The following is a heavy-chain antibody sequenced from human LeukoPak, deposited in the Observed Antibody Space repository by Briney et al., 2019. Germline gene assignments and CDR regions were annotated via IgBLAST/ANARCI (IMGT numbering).Heavy chain of an antibody. V-gene: IGHV1-2*02. J-gene: IGHJ5*02. CDR2: INPNSGGT. D-gene: IGHD3-10*01. CDR3: ARVLWFGEPNNWFDP. Sequence: ASVKVSCKASGYTFTSYYMHWVRQAPGQGLEWMGWINPNSGGTNYAQKFQGRVTMTRDTSISTAYMELSRLRSDDTAVYYCARVLWFGEPNNWFDPWGQGTLVTVSS. CDR1: GYTFTSYY.